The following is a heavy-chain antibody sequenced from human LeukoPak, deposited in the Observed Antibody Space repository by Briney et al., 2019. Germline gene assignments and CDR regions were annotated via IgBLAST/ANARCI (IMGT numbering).Heavy chain of an antibody. J-gene: IGHJ4*02. Sequence: GGSLRLSCAASGFTFSSYWMNWARQAPGKGLEWVAVIWYDGSNKYYADSVKGRFTISRDNSKNTLYLQMNSLRAEDTAVYYCASEERFLEWLFPRRGFDYWGQGTLVTVSS. CDR2: IWYDGSNK. D-gene: IGHD3-3*01. V-gene: IGHV3-33*08. CDR3: ASEERFLEWLFPRRGFDY. CDR1: GFTFSSYW.